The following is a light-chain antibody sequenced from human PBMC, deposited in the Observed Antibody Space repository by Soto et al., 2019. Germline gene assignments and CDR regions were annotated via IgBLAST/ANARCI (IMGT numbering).Light chain of an antibody. V-gene: IGKV3-20*01. CDR1: QSVSNSY. J-gene: IGKJ1*01. Sequence: EIVLTQSPGTLSLSPGERATLSCRASQSVSNSYLAWYQQKPGQAPRLLIYGASSRATGIPDRFSGSGSGTDFTLTISRLEPEDFAVYYCQQYGSPPWTFGQGTKMESK. CDR3: QQYGSPPWT. CDR2: GAS.